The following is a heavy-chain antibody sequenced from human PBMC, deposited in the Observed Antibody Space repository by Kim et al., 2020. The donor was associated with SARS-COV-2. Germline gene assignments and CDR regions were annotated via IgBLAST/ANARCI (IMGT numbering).Heavy chain of an antibody. CDR3: TTDLGSGYFSDY. CDR2: IKSKTDGGTT. Sequence: GGSLRLSCAASGFTFSNAWMSWVRQAPGKGLEWVGRIKSKTDGGTTDYAAPVKGRFTISRDDSKNTLYLQMNSLKTEDTAVDYCTTDLGSGYFSDYWGQGTLVTVSS. V-gene: IGHV3-15*01. CDR1: GFTFSNAW. D-gene: IGHD3-22*01. J-gene: IGHJ4*02.